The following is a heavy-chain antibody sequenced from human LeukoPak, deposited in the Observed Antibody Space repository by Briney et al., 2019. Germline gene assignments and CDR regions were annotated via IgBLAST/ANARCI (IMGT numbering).Heavy chain of an antibody. J-gene: IGHJ4*02. CDR1: GYSISSGYY. Sequence: SETLSLTCTVSGYSISSGYYWGWIRQPAGKGLEWIGRIYTSGSTNYNPSLKSRVTISVDTSKNQFSLKLSSVTAADTAVYYCARAGGSYIDYWGQGTLVTVSS. D-gene: IGHD1-26*01. CDR2: IYTSGST. V-gene: IGHV4-61*02. CDR3: ARAGGSYIDY.